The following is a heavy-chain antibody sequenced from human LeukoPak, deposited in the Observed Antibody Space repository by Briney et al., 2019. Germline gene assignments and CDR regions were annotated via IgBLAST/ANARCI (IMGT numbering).Heavy chain of an antibody. J-gene: IGHJ4*02. D-gene: IGHD3-3*01. CDR3: ATVTIFGVALDY. Sequence: ASVKVSCKASGYTFTGYYMHWVRQAPGQGLEWMGWINPNSGGTNYAQKFQGRVTMTRDTSISTAYMELSRLRSDDTAVYYCATVTIFGVALDYWGQGTLVTVSS. V-gene: IGHV1-2*02. CDR1: GYTFTGYY. CDR2: INPNSGGT.